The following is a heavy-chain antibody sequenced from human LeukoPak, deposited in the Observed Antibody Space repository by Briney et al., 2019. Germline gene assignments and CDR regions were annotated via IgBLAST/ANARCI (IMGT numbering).Heavy chain of an antibody. Sequence: GGSLRLSCAASGFTVSSNYMSWVRQAPGKGLEWVSVIYSGGTTYYADSVKGRFTISRVNSKNTLYLQMNSLRAEDTAVYYCARVDTAMDLDYWGQGTLVTVSS. CDR3: ARVDTAMDLDY. V-gene: IGHV3-66*01. CDR1: GFTVSSNY. CDR2: IYSGGTT. J-gene: IGHJ4*02. D-gene: IGHD5-18*01.